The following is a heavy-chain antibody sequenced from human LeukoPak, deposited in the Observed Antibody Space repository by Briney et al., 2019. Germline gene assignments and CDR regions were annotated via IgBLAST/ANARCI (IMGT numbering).Heavy chain of an antibody. CDR3: ARGQGYCSSTSCDRDWFDP. V-gene: IGHV1-2*02. Sequence: EASVKVSCKASGYTFTGYYMHWVRQAPGQGLEWMGWINPNSGGANYAQKFQGRVTMTRDTSISTAYMELSRLRSDDTAVYYCARGQGYCSSTSCDRDWFDPWGQGTLVTVSS. CDR1: GYTFTGYY. D-gene: IGHD2-2*01. CDR2: INPNSGGA. J-gene: IGHJ5*02.